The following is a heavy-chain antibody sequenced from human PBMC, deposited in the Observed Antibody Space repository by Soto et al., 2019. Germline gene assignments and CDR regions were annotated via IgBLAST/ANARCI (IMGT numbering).Heavy chain of an antibody. CDR2: ISYHGNTE. D-gene: IGHD6-25*01. J-gene: IGHJ5*02. CDR1: GFTFSHYA. Sequence: PGGSLRLSCTASGFTFSHYALHWFRQTPGKGLEWVAYISYHGNTEKYADSVKGRFTISRDNYKKEVYLQMNSLRIEDTAVYYCARVGLNVFRAANDSYNWFEPWGQGTLVTVSS. V-gene: IGHV3-30*04. CDR3: ARVGLNVFRAANDSYNWFEP.